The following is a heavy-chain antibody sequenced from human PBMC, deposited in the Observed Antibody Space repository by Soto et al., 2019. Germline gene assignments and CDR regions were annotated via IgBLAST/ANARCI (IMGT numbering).Heavy chain of an antibody. J-gene: IGHJ3*02. D-gene: IGHD3-10*01. CDR3: ASIGVRGVIPHDAFDI. Sequence: ASVKVSCKASGGTFSSYAISWVRQALGQGLEWMGGIIPIFGTANYAQKFQGRVTITADESTSTAYMELSSLRSEDTAVYYCASIGVRGVIPHDAFDIWGQGTMVTV. CDR2: IIPIFGTA. V-gene: IGHV1-69*13. CDR1: GGTFSSYA.